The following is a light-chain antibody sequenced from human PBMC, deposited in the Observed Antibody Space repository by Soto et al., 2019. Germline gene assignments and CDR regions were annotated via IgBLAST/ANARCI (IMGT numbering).Light chain of an antibody. J-gene: IGLJ3*02. V-gene: IGLV4-60*02. CDR2: LEGSGSY. CDR1: SGHSSYI. Sequence: QPVLTQSSSASASLGSSVKLTCTLSSGHSSYIIAWHQQQPGKAPRYLMKLEGSGSYNKGSGVPDRFSGSSSGGDRYLTISHLQFEDEADYYCETWDSNAHVFGGGTKVTVL. CDR3: ETWDSNAHV.